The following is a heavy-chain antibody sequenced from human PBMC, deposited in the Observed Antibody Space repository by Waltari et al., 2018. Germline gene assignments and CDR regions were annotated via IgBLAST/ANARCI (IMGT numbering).Heavy chain of an antibody. CDR3: ARGYSSGYWNDAFDI. Sequence: QVQLVQSGAEVKKPGSSVKVSCKASGGTFSSYAISWVRQAPGQGLDGMGGFIRSLGKANYDQKFQGRGTITADESTSTAYMELSSLRSEDTAVYYCARGYSSGYWNDAFDIWGQGTMVTVSS. D-gene: IGHD3-22*01. J-gene: IGHJ3*02. CDR2: FIRSLGKA. V-gene: IGHV1-69*01. CDR1: GGTFSSYA.